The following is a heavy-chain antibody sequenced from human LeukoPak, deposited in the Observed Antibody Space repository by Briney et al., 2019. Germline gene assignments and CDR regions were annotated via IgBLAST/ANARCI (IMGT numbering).Heavy chain of an antibody. D-gene: IGHD6-13*01. CDR3: AREGGYSSSWLHYYYYYGMDV. J-gene: IGHJ6*02. CDR2: TYYRSKWYN. V-gene: IGHV6-1*01. CDR1: GDSVSSNSAA. Sequence: SQTLSLTCALSGDSVSSNSAAWNWIRQSPSRGLEWLGRTYYRSKWYNDYAVSVKSRITINPDTSKNQFSLQLNSVTPEDTAVYYCAREGGYSSSWLHYYYYYGMDVWGQGTTVTVSS.